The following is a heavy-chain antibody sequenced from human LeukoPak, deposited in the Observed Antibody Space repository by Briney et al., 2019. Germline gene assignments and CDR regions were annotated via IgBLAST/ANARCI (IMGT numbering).Heavy chain of an antibody. CDR1: GFTFSSYA. J-gene: IGHJ3*02. D-gene: IGHD2-2*01. V-gene: IGHV3-23*01. CDR2: ISGSGGST. CDR3: AKFEDIVVVPAAIAFDI. Sequence: GGSLRLSGAASGFTFSSYAMSWVRQAPGKGLEWVSAISGSGGSTYYADSVKGRFTISRDNSKNTLYLQMNSLRAEDTAVYYCAKFEDIVVVPAAIAFDIWGQGTMVTVSS.